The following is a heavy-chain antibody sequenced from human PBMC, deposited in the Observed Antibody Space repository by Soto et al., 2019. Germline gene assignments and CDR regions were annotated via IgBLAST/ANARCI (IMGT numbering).Heavy chain of an antibody. CDR3: ARGDTYYVNWYFDY. CDR1: GFTFTNYY. V-gene: IGHV1-18*01. Sequence: QVQLVQSGAEVKKPGASVKVSCKTPGFTFTNYYINWVRQAPGQGLGVMGWISAYSGNTNYAQNLQGRVTMTTDTSASTAYLELRSLRSDDTAVYFCARGDTYYVNWYFDYWGQGTLVTVSS. J-gene: IGHJ4*02. CDR2: ISAYSGNT. D-gene: IGHD1-1*01.